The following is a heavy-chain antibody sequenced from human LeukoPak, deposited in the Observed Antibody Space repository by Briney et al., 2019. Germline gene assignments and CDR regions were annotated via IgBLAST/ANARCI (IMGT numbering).Heavy chain of an antibody. CDR1: GYSISSGYY. D-gene: IGHD2-2*03. CDR2: IYYSGSP. J-gene: IGHJ4*02. CDR3: ARTNGYCSSSSCYGNFDY. Sequence: PSETLSLTCTVSGYSISSGYYWGWIRQPPGKGLEWIGTIYYSGSPYYNPSLKSRVTISVDTSKNQFSLKLSSATAADTAVYYCARTNGYCSSSSCYGNFDYWGQGTLVTVSS. V-gene: IGHV4-38-2*02.